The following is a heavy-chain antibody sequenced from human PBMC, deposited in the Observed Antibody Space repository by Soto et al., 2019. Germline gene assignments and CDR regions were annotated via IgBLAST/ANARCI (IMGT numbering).Heavy chain of an antibody. CDR1: GFTFDDYT. V-gene: IGHV3-43*01. CDR2: ISCDGGST. J-gene: IGHJ6*02. Sequence: GGSLRLACAASGFTFDDYTMHWVRQAPGKGVEGVSLISCDGGSTYYADSVKGRFTISRDNSKNSLYLQMNSLRTEDTALYYCAKAHYSNYPLDYYYGMDVWGQGTTVTVSS. D-gene: IGHD4-4*01. CDR3: AKAHYSNYPLDYYYGMDV.